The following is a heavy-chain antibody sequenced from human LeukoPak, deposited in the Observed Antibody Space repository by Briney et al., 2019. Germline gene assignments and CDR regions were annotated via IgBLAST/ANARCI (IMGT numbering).Heavy chain of an antibody. CDR1: GGSISSSSYY. CDR3: ARHADSSGWLTHNWFDP. CDR2: IYYSGST. D-gene: IGHD6-19*01. V-gene: IGHV4-39*01. Sequence: SETLSLTCTVSGGSISSSSYYWGWIRQPPGKGLEWIGSIYYSGSTYYNPSLKSRVTISVDTSKNQFSLKLSSVTAADTAVYYCARHADSSGWLTHNWFDPWGQGTLVTVSS. J-gene: IGHJ5*02.